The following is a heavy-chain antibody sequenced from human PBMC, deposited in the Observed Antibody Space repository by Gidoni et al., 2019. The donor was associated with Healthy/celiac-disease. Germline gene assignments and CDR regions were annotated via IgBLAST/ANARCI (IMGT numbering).Heavy chain of an antibody. J-gene: IGHJ4*02. V-gene: IGHV4-34*01. CDR1: GGYFSGYY. CDR2: ITHSGST. CDR3: ARKRSLRYFGPTPPYFDY. Sequence: QVQLQQCGAGLLKPSEARSPTCAVDGGYFSGYYWSWSRQPPGKGLEWIGEITHSGSTNYNPSLQCRVTISLDTSKNQFSLKLSSVTAADTAVYYCARKRSLRYFGPTPPYFDYWGQGTLVTVSS. D-gene: IGHD3-9*01.